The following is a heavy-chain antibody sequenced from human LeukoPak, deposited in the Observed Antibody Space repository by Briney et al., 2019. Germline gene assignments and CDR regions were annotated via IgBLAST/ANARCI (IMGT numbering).Heavy chain of an antibody. CDR1: GFTFSSYA. J-gene: IGHJ5*02. CDR2: IRYDGSNK. V-gene: IGHV3-30*02. D-gene: IGHD3-3*01. Sequence: GGSLRLSCAASGFTFSSYAMHWVRQAPGKGLEWVAFIRYDGSNKYYADSVKGRFTISRDNSKNTLYLQMNSLRAEDTAVYYCAKDPRFLEWLLSNWFDPWGQGTLVTVSS. CDR3: AKDPRFLEWLLSNWFDP.